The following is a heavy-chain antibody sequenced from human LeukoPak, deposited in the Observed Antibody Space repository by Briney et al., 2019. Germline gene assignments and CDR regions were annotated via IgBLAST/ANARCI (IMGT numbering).Heavy chain of an antibody. Sequence: SETLSLTCTVSGGSDSSYYWSWIRQPAGKGLEWIGRIYTSGSTNYNPSLKSRVTMSVDTSKNQFSLKLSSVTAADTAVYYCARDPGGRSSSWAFDYWGQGTLVTVSS. CDR3: ARDPGGRSSSWAFDY. V-gene: IGHV4-4*07. J-gene: IGHJ4*02. D-gene: IGHD6-13*01. CDR1: GGSDSSYY. CDR2: IYTSGST.